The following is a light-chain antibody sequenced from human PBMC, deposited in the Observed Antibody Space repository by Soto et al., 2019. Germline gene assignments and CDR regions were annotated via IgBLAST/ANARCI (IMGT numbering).Light chain of an antibody. J-gene: IGLJ3*02. CDR3: QVWDSSGDHWV. CDR2: DDY. CDR1: NIGSKS. V-gene: IGLV3-21*02. Sequence: SYELTQPPSVSVAQGQTATITCGGNNIGSKSVHWYQLKPGQAPVLVVYDDYDRPSGIPERISGSNSGNTATLTISRVEAGDEADYFCQVWDSSGDHWVFGGGTKVTVL.